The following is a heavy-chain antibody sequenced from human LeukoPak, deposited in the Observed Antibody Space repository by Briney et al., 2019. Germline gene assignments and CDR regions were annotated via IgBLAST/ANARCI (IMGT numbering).Heavy chain of an antibody. CDR3: ARDQEGFDY. CDR2: IYPRDGST. CDR1: GYTFTSNY. Sequence: ASVKVSCKASGYTFTSNYIHWVRQAPGQGLEWMGMIYPRDGSTSYAQKFQGRATVTRDTSTSTVHMELSGLRSEDTAVYYCARDQEGFDYWGQGTLVTVSS. V-gene: IGHV1-46*01. J-gene: IGHJ4*02.